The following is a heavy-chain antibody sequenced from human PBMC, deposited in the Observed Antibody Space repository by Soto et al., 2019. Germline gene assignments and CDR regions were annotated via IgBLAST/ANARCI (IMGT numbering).Heavy chain of an antibody. V-gene: IGHV1-69*02. Sequence: QVQLVQSGAEVKKPGSSVKVSCKASGGTFSSYTISWVRQAPGQGLEWMGRIIPILGIANYAQKFQGRVTITADKSTSTAYMELSSLRSEDSAVYYCARGGGYDAPDYWGQGTLVTVSS. CDR1: GGTFSSYT. CDR2: IIPILGIA. CDR3: ARGGGYDAPDY. D-gene: IGHD5-12*01. J-gene: IGHJ4*02.